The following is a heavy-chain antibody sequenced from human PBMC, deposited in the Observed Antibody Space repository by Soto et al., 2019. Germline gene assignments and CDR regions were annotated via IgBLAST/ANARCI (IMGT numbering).Heavy chain of an antibody. V-gene: IGHV3-21*01. CDR2: ISSSSSYI. CDR3: AREIVGVPAASGWFDP. D-gene: IGHD2-2*01. Sequence: EVQLVESGGGLVKPGGSLRLSCAASGFTFSSYSMNWVRQAPGKGLEWVSSISSSSSYIYYADSVKGRFTISRDNAKNSLCLQMNSLRAEDTAVYYCAREIVGVPAASGWFDPWGQGTLVTVSS. J-gene: IGHJ5*02. CDR1: GFTFSSYS.